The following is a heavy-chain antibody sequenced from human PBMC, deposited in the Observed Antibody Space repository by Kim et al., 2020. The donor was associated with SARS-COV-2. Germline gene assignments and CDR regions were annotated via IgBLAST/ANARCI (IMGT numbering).Heavy chain of an antibody. Sequence: GGSLRLSCAASGFTFSSYSMNWVRQAPGKGLEWVSSISSSSSYIYYADSVKGRFTISRDNAKNSLYLQMNSLRAEDTAVYYCARDLSSYCSGGSCLSGGMDVWGQGTTVTVSS. CDR3: ARDLSSYCSGGSCLSGGMDV. CDR2: ISSSSSYI. CDR1: GFTFSSYS. V-gene: IGHV3-21*01. J-gene: IGHJ6*02. D-gene: IGHD2-15*01.